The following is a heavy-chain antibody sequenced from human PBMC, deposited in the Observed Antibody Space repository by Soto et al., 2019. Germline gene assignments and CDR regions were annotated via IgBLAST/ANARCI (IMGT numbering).Heavy chain of an antibody. CDR3: ARLWFAELFSFHY. CDR2: IYYTGST. J-gene: IGHJ4*02. CDR1: GGSISSANYY. Sequence: SETLSLTCTVSGGSISSANYYWGWIRQPPGKGLEWIATIYYTGSTYYNPSLKSRVTISVDTSKNHFSLKLTSVTAADTAVYYCARLWFAELFSFHYWGPGILVTVSS. D-gene: IGHD3-10*01. V-gene: IGHV4-39*02.